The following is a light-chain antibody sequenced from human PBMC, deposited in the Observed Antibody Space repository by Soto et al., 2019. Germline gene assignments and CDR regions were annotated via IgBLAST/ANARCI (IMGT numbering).Light chain of an antibody. CDR2: GNT. J-gene: IGLJ1*01. CDR1: SSYIGAGYD. V-gene: IGLV1-40*01. Sequence: QAVVTQPPSVSGAPGQRVTISCTGSSSYIGAGYDVHWYQQLPGAAPKLLFYGNTNRPSGVPDRFSGSKSGTSASLAITGLQAEDEADYYCQSYDSSLSGYVFGTGTKLTVL. CDR3: QSYDSSLSGYV.